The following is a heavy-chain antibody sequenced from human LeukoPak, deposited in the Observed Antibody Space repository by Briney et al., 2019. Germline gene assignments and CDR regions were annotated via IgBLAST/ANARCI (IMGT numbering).Heavy chain of an antibody. D-gene: IGHD2-8*01. J-gene: IGHJ4*02. CDR2: IIPILGIA. Sequence: SVKVSCKASGGTFSSYAISWVRQAPGQGLEWMGRIIPILGIANYAQKFQGRVTITADKSTSTAYMGLSSLRSEDTAVYYCASGVAGSVSFDYWGQGTLVTVSS. CDR1: GGTFSSYA. CDR3: ASGVAGSVSFDY. V-gene: IGHV1-69*04.